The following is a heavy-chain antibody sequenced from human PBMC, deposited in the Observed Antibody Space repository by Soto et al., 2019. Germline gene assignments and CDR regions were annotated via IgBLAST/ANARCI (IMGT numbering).Heavy chain of an antibody. Sequence: QVQLVQSGAEVKKPGSSVKVSCKASGGTFSSYAIXXXXXXXXXGLXWMGGIIPIFGTANYAQKFQGRVTITADEPTXXAYMELXXXXXXXTAVYYCARHVPPAGYYYGLDVWGQGTTVTVSS. CDR3: ARHVPPAGYYYGLDV. V-gene: IGHV1-69*12. J-gene: IGHJ6*02. CDR1: GGTFSSYA. D-gene: IGHD2-2*01. CDR2: IIPIFGTA.